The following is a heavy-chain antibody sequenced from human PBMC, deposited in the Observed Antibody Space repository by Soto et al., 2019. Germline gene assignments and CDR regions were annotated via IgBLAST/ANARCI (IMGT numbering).Heavy chain of an antibody. J-gene: IGHJ4*02. V-gene: IGHV3-9*01. D-gene: IGHD6-19*01. CDR3: VKDSTVSGVRQGLDF. CDR1: GFTFDDYA. Sequence: LRLSCAVSGFTFDDYAMHWVRQAPGKGLEWVAGIIWNSAYIVYADSVKGRFTISRDNAKNSLYLQMNSLRAEDTALYYCVKDSTVSGVRQGLDFWGRGTLVTVSS. CDR2: IIWNSAYI.